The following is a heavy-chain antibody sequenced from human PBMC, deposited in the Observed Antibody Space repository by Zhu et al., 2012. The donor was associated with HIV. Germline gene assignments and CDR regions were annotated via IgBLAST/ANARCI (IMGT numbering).Heavy chain of an antibody. CDR1: GGSISSYY. CDR3: AREPEDGYNYWYFDL. J-gene: IGHJ2*01. Sequence: QVQLQESGPGLVKPSETLSLTCTVSGGSISSYYWSWIRQPPGKGLEWIGYIYYSGSTNYNPSLKSRVTISVDTSKNQFSLKLSSVTAADTAVYYCAREPEDGYNYWYFDLWGRGTLVHCLL. D-gene: IGHD5-24*01. V-gene: IGHV4-59*01. CDR2: IYYSGST.